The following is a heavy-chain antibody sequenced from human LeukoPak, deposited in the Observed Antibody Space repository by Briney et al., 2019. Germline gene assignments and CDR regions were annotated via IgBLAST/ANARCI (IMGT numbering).Heavy chain of an antibody. CDR2: IYHSGST. D-gene: IGHD2-15*01. Sequence: SETLSLTCTVSGGSISTYYWSWIRQPPGKGLEWIGQIYHSGSTNYNPSLKSRVTISVDKSKNQFSLKLRSVTAADTAVYYCARPLSLGYCSGGSCYGRGAWFDRWGQGTLVTVSS. CDR3: ARPLSLGYCSGGSCYGRGAWFDR. CDR1: GGSISTYY. J-gene: IGHJ5*02. V-gene: IGHV4-59*12.